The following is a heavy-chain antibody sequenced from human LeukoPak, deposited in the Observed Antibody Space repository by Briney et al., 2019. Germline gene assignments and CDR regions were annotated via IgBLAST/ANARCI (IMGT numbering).Heavy chain of an antibody. CDR2: INPSGGST. V-gene: IGHV1-46*01. J-gene: IGHJ4*02. D-gene: IGHD5-24*01. Sequence: ASVKVSCKASGYTFTHYYIHWVRQAPGQGLEWMGIINPSGGSTSYAQKFQGRVTMTRDTSTSTVYMDLSSLRSEDTAVYYCARDLRGWLQLFDCWGQGTLVTVSS. CDR1: GYTFTHYY. CDR3: ARDLRGWLQLFDC.